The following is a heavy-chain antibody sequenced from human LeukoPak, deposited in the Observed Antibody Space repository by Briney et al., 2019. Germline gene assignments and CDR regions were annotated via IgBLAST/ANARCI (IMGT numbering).Heavy chain of an antibody. V-gene: IGHV3-21*01. J-gene: IGHJ4*02. CDR3: ANNRGGDYDSSFNY. Sequence: GGSLRLSCAASGFTFSTYAMAWVRQAPGKGLGWVSSISSSGLYIYYADSVKGRFTISRDNAKNSLYLQMNSLRAEDTAVFYCANNRGGDYDSSFNYWGQGTLVTVSS. CDR2: ISSSGLYI. D-gene: IGHD2-21*02. CDR1: GFTFSTYA.